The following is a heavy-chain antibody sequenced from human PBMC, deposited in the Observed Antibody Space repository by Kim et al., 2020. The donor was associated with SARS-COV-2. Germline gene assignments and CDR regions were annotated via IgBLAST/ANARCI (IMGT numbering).Heavy chain of an antibody. CDR1: GGSFSGYY. CDR3: GRGTPYYYYYMDV. D-gene: IGHD3-10*01. V-gene: IGHV4-34*01. J-gene: IGHJ6*03. Sequence: SETLSLTCAVYGGSFSGYYWSWIRQPPGKGLEWIGEINHSGSTNYNPSLKSRVTISVDTSKNQFSLKLSSVTAADTAVYYCGRGTPYYYYYMDVWGKGTTVTVSS. CDR2: INHSGST.